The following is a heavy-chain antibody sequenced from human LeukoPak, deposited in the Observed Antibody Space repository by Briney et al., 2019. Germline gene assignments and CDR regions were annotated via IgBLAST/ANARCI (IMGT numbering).Heavy chain of an antibody. J-gene: IGHJ5*02. CDR1: GGSISSSNW. D-gene: IGHD3-9*01. V-gene: IGHV4-4*02. CDR3: ARSIDGSRWFDP. CDR2: IYHSGST. Sequence: SGTLSLTCAVSGGSISSSNWWSWVRQPPGKGLEWIGEIYHSGSTNYNPSLKSRVTISVDKSKNQFSLKLTSVTAADTALYYCARSIDGSRWFDPWGQGTLVTVSS.